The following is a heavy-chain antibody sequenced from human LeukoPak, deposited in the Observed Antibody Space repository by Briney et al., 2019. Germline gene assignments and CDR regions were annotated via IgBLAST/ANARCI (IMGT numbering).Heavy chain of an antibody. CDR3: ARDQFKYSSSSGIDY. Sequence: GGSLRLSCAASGFTFSSYAMHWVRQAPGKGLEWVAVISYDGSNKYYADSVKGRFTISRDNSKNTLYLQMNSLRAEDTAVYYCARDQFKYSSSSGIDYWGQGTLVTVSS. CDR1: GFTFSSYA. CDR2: ISYDGSNK. J-gene: IGHJ4*02. V-gene: IGHV3-30-3*01. D-gene: IGHD6-6*01.